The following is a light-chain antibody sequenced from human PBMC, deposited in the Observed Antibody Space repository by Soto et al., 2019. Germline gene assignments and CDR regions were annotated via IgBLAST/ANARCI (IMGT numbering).Light chain of an antibody. CDR1: QSLTNR. CDR3: QQHSSSPRT. J-gene: IGKJ1*01. CDR2: EAS. V-gene: IGKV1-5*03. Sequence: DIQMTQSPSTLSASVGDRVTITCRASQSLTNRLSWYQQKPGKAPKLLIYEASTLESGVPSRFSGSGSGTEFPLTINSLQTDDFATFYCQQHSSSPRTFGKGPRVDIK.